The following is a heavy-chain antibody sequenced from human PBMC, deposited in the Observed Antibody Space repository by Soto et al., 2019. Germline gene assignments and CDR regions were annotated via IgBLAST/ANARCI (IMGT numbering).Heavy chain of an antibody. V-gene: IGHV3-23*01. CDR2: ISGYGYLT. CDR1: GFAFSAYA. J-gene: IGHJ4*02. D-gene: IGHD2-2*01. CDR3: VIARSWVVVGQGAAHFDY. Sequence: EVQLLESGGGLVQPGGSLRLSCAASGFAFSAYAMSWVRQAPGKGLEWVSGISGYGYLTYYADSVKGRFTISRDNSTNTLHLQMNSLTAEDTALYPCVIARSWVVVGQGAAHFDYWGQGTQATVS.